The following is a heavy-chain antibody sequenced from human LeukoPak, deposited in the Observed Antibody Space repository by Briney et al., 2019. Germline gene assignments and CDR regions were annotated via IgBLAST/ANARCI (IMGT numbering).Heavy chain of an antibody. J-gene: IGHJ4*02. CDR2: IYPSGDTT. V-gene: IGHV1-46*01. CDR1: GYSFTSHY. CDR3: ARGRGLAVAAKYYFDY. Sequence: ASVKVSCKASGYSFTSHYMHWVRQAPGQGLEWMGIIYPSGDTTTYAQKFQGRVTMTRDTSTSTVYMELSSLRSEDTAVHYCARGRGLAVAAKYYFDYWGQGTLVTVSS. D-gene: IGHD6-19*01.